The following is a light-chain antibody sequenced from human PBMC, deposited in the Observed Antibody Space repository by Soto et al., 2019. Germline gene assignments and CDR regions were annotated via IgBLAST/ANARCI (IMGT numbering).Light chain of an antibody. Sequence: DIQMTQSPSSLSASVGDRVTITCRASQSISNHLNWYQQKPGRAPKLLIYGASSLHTGVPSRFSGIGSGTDFSLIISSLHLEDFATYYCQQSYTDIRTFGPGTKVDFK. CDR3: QQSYTDIRT. CDR1: QSISNH. V-gene: IGKV1-39*01. J-gene: IGKJ3*01. CDR2: GAS.